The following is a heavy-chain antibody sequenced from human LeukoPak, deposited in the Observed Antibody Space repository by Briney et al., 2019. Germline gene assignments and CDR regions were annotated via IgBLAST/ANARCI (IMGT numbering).Heavy chain of an antibody. CDR3: ARANALYCSSTSCLFDY. CDR2: INPNSGGT. V-gene: IGHV1-2*02. Sequence: ASVKVSCKASGYTFTDYYIHWVRQAPGQGLEWMAWINPNSGGTYYAQNFHDRITLTRDTSISAAYMELSRLRSDDTAIYYCARANALYCSSTSCLFDYWGQGTLVTVSS. D-gene: IGHD2-2*01. J-gene: IGHJ4*02. CDR1: GYTFTDYY.